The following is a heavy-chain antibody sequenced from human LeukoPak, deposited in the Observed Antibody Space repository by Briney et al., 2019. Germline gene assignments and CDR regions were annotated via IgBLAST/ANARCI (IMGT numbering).Heavy chain of an antibody. CDR2: ISSNGGST. J-gene: IGHJ3*02. CDR1: GFTFSSYA. D-gene: IGHD6-13*01. Sequence: PGGSLRLSCAASGFTFSSYAMSWVRQAPGKGLEYVSAISSNGGSTYYANSVKGRFTISRDNSKNTLYLQMGSLRAEDMAVYYCARGPFRQQLGTPDAFDIWGQGTMVTVSS. CDR3: ARGPFRQQLGTPDAFDI. V-gene: IGHV3-64*01.